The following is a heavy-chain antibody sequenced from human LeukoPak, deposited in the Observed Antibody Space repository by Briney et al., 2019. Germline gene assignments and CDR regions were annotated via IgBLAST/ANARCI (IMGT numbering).Heavy chain of an antibody. J-gene: IGHJ4*02. Sequence: SETLSLTCAVYGGSFSGYYWSWIRQPPGKGLEWIGEINHSGSTNYNPSLKSRVTISVDTSKNQFSLKLSSVTAADTAVYYCARASGTYLDWGQGILVIVSS. CDR1: GGSFSGYY. D-gene: IGHD1-26*01. CDR3: ARASGTYLD. CDR2: INHSGST. V-gene: IGHV4-34*01.